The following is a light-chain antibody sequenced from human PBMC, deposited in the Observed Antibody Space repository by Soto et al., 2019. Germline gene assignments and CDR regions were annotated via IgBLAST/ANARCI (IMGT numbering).Light chain of an antibody. Sequence: QSVLTQPTSASGTPGQTVIISCSGSSSNIGRNVVTWYQLLPRTAPRLLMHTNTQRPSGVPDRFSGSKSGTSASLAISGLQSDDEADYYCVSWDDSLTAYVFGTGTKVTVL. CDR1: SSNIGRNV. CDR3: VSWDDSLTAYV. J-gene: IGLJ1*01. V-gene: IGLV1-44*01. CDR2: TNT.